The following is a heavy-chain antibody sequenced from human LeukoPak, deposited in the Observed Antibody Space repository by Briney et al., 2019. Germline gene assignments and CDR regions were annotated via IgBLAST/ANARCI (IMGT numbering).Heavy chain of an antibody. D-gene: IGHD5-12*01. CDR1: GFTFSSYY. CDR3: ARFAIVATNIDY. Sequence: GGSLRLSCAASGFTFSSYYMAWFRQAPGKGLEWVANIKQDGSEKYYVDSVKGRFTISRDNAKNSLFLQLNSLRPEDTAVYYCARFAIVATNIDYWGQGTLVTVSS. CDR2: IKQDGSEK. J-gene: IGHJ4*02. V-gene: IGHV3-7*02.